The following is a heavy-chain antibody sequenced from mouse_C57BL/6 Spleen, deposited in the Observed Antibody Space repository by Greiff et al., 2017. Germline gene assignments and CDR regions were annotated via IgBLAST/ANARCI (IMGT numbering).Heavy chain of an antibody. Sequence: QVRLQQSGAELARPGASVKLSCKASGYTFTSYGISWVKQRTGQGLEWIGEIYPRSGNTYYNEKFKGKATLTADKSSSTAYMELRSLTSEDSAVYFCARGGGTAVVAWYYAMDYWGQGTSVTVSS. J-gene: IGHJ4*01. V-gene: IGHV1-81*01. CDR1: GYTFTSYG. CDR2: IYPRSGNT. D-gene: IGHD1-1*01. CDR3: ARGGGTAVVAWYYAMDY.